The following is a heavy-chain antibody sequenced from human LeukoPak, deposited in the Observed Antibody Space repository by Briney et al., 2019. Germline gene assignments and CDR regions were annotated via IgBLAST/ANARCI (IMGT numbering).Heavy chain of an antibody. CDR2: IYPGDSEY. D-gene: IGHD2-15*01. J-gene: IGHJ4*02. CDR1: GYSFISYW. Sequence: GESLKISCKGSGYSFISYWIGWVRQIPGKGLKWMGIIYPGDSEYKYRLSFQGHVTISADKSTSTACLKWSSLKASDTAMYYCARHVLIDGYCSGGTCYSGVEYWGQGTLVTVSS. CDR3: ARHVLIDGYCSGGTCYSGVEY. V-gene: IGHV5-51*01.